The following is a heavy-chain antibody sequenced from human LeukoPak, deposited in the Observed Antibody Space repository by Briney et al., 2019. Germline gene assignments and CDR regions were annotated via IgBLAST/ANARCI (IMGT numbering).Heavy chain of an antibody. V-gene: IGHV3-7*04. CDR3: AREMATINVFDC. Sequence: TGGSLRLSCAASGFTFGAYWMSWVRQAPGKGLEWVANIKQDGSEKYYVDSVKGRFTISRDNAKNSLYLQMNSLRNVDTAVYCCAREMATINVFDCWGQGTLVTVSS. D-gene: IGHD5-24*01. J-gene: IGHJ4*02. CDR2: IKQDGSEK. CDR1: GFTFGAYW.